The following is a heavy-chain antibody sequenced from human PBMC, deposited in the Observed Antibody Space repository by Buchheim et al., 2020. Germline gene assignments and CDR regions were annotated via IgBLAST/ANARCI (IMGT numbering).Heavy chain of an antibody. Sequence: EVQLVESGGGLVQTGGSLRLSCAASGFSFRSFEMNWVRQAPGKGLDWVSYISSTGSTIYYADSVKGRFTISRDNSKNTLYLQMSSLWAEDTAIYYCAKKAATSGYYNWFDSWGHGTL. CDR3: AKKAATSGYYNWFDS. D-gene: IGHD3-22*01. V-gene: IGHV3-48*03. CDR2: ISSTGSTI. CDR1: GFSFRSFE. J-gene: IGHJ5*01.